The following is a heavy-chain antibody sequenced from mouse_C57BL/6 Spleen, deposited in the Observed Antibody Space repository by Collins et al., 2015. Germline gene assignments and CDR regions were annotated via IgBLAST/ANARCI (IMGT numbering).Heavy chain of an antibody. CDR2: IDPSDSET. J-gene: IGHJ2*01. Sequence: QVQLQQPGAELVRPGSSVKLSYKASGYTFTSYWMHWVKQRPIQGLEWIGNIDPSDSETHYNQKFKDKATLTVDKSSSTAYMQLSSLTSEDSAVYFCARDNSGAEYFDYWGQGTTLTVSS. CDR3: ARDNSGAEYFDY. CDR1: GYTFTSYW. D-gene: IGHD3-2*02. V-gene: IGHV1-52*01.